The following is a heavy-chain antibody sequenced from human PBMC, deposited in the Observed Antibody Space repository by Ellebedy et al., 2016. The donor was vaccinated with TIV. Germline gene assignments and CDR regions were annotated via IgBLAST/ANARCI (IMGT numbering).Heavy chain of an antibody. CDR2: IIPIFGTA. J-gene: IGHJ6*03. V-gene: IGHV1-69*13. CDR3: ASDYSNYNYYYYMDV. Sequence: SVKVSXKASGGTFSSYAISWVRQAPGQGLEWMGGIIPIFGTANYAQKFQGRVTITADESTSTAYMELSSLRSEDTAVYYCASDYSNYNYYYYMDVWGKGTTVTVSS. D-gene: IGHD4-11*01. CDR1: GGTFSSYA.